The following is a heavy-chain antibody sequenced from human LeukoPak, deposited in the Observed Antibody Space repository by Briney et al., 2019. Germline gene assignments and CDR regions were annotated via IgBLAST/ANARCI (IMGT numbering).Heavy chain of an antibody. CDR1: GGSFSGYY. Sequence: PSETLSLTCAVYGGSFSGYYWSWIRQPPGKGLEWIGEINHSGSTNYNPSLKSRVAISVDTSENQFSLKLSSVTAADTAVYYCARERMYDYVWGSYRLFHLDYWGQGTLVTVSS. CDR3: ARERMYDYVWGSYRLFHLDY. V-gene: IGHV4-34*01. D-gene: IGHD3-16*02. CDR2: INHSGST. J-gene: IGHJ4*02.